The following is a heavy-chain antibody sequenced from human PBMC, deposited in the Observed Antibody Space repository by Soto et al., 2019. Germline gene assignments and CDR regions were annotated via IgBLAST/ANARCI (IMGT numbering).Heavy chain of an antibody. V-gene: IGHV4-34*01. CDR3: ARGRRYYYDSSGYYRGYYYYYGMDV. D-gene: IGHD3-22*01. CDR1: GGSFGGYY. CDR2: INHSGST. Sequence: SETLSLTCAVYGGSFGGYYWSWIRQPPGKGLEWIGEINHSGSTNYNPSLKSRVTISVDTSKNQSSLKLSSVTAADTAVYYCARGRRYYYDSSGYYRGYYYYYGMDVWGQGTTVTVSS. J-gene: IGHJ6*02.